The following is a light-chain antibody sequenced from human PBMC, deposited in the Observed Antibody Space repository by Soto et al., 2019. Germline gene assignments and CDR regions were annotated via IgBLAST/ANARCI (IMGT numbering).Light chain of an antibody. V-gene: IGLV1-40*01. Sequence: QPALTQPPSVSGAPGQRVTISCTGSIGAGYDVHWYQQLPGTAPKLLIYGNNNRPSGVPDRFSGSKSGTSASLAITGLQAEDEADYYCQSYDSSLSAPYVFGTGTKVTVL. CDR2: GNN. CDR1: IGAGYD. J-gene: IGLJ1*01. CDR3: QSYDSSLSAPYV.